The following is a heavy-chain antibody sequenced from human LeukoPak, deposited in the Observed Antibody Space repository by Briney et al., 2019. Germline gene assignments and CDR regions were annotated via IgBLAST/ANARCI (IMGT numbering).Heavy chain of an antibody. Sequence: KASQTLSLTCTVSGGSISSGSYYWSWIRQPAGKGLEWIGRIYTSGSTNYNPSLKSRVTISVDTSKNQFSLKLSSVTAADTAVYYCARDPIQHAFDIWGQGTMVTVSS. V-gene: IGHV4-61*02. CDR1: GGSISSGSYY. D-gene: IGHD1-1*01. CDR3: ARDPIQHAFDI. CDR2: IYTSGST. J-gene: IGHJ3*02.